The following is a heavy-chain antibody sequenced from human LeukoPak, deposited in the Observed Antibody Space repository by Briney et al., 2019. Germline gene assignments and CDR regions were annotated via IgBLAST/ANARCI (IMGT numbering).Heavy chain of an antibody. J-gene: IGHJ3*02. CDR3: ARDRDSSSSVGAFDI. D-gene: IGHD6-6*01. Sequence: GGSLRLSCAASGFTFSDYYMSWIRQAPGKGLEWVSYISSSGGTIYYADSVKGRFTISRDNAKNSLYLQMNSLGAEDTAVYYCARDRDSSSSVGAFDIWGQGTMVTVSS. V-gene: IGHV3-11*04. CDR2: ISSSGGTI. CDR1: GFTFSDYY.